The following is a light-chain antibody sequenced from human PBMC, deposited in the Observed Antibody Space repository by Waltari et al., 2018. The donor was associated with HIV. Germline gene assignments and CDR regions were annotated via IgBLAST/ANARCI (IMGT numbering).Light chain of an antibody. Sequence: DIVMTPSPDSLAVSLGERATINCKSSQTVLHSPNNKNYLAWYQQKPGQPPKLLIFWASTRESGVPDRFSGSGSGTDFTLTISSLQAEDVAVYYCQQYYNTPYTFGQGTKLEIK. V-gene: IGKV4-1*01. CDR1: QTVLHSPNNKNY. CDR3: QQYYNTPYT. CDR2: WAS. J-gene: IGKJ2*01.